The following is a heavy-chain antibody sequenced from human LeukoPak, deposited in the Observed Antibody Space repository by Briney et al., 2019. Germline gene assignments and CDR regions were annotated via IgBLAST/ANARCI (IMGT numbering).Heavy chain of an antibody. CDR3: ARDQLVLINYFDY. Sequence: GRSLRLSCAASGFIFSSYAMHWVRQAPGKGLEWVAVISYDGSNKYYADSVKGRFTISRDNSKNTLYLQMNSLRAEDTAVYYCARDQLVLINYFDYWGQGTLVTVSS. V-gene: IGHV3-30-3*01. CDR1: GFIFSSYA. D-gene: IGHD6-13*01. CDR2: ISYDGSNK. J-gene: IGHJ4*02.